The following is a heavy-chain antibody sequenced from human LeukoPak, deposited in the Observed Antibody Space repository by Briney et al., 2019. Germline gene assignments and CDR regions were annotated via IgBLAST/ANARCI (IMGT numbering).Heavy chain of an antibody. J-gene: IGHJ4*02. CDR3: AKDMGGAYTVYYFDF. Sequence: ASVTVSCKASGYTFTSYGISWVRQAPGQGLEWMGWISGYNGDTNYAQKFQGRVTMTRDTSISTAYMELSRLGSDDTAVYYCAKDMGGAYTVYYFDFWGQGALVTVSS. CDR2: ISGYNGDT. V-gene: IGHV1-18*01. CDR1: GYTFTSYG. D-gene: IGHD2-21*01.